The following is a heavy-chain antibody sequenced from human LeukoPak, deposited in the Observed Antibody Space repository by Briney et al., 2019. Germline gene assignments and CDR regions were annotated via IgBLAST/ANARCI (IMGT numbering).Heavy chain of an antibody. CDR3: ARDLILTGYYSPGGYDY. Sequence: ASVKVSCKTSGYIFSSFGISWGRQAPGQGLEWMGWISGYNGNTHYAQKVQGRVTMTTDTSTSTAYMELRSLRADDTAIYYCARDLILTGYYSPGGYDYWGQGTLVTVSS. J-gene: IGHJ4*02. V-gene: IGHV1-18*01. CDR2: ISGYNGNT. D-gene: IGHD3-9*01. CDR1: GYIFSSFG.